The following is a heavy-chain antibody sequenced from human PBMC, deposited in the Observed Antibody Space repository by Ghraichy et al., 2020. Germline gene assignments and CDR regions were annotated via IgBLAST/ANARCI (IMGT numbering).Heavy chain of an antibody. Sequence: GGSLRLSCAASGFTFTSYWMHWVRQAPGKGLVWVSRINSDGSDTIYADSAKGRFTISRDNAKNTLYLQLNSLRAEDTAVFYCARGGWNHGFDIWGQGTMVSVSS. J-gene: IGHJ3*02. CDR3: ARGGWNHGFDI. V-gene: IGHV3-74*01. CDR1: GFTFTSYW. CDR2: INSDGSDT. D-gene: IGHD1-1*01.